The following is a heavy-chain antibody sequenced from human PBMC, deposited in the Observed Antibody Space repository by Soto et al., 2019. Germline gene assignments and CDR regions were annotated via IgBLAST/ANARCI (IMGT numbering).Heavy chain of an antibody. J-gene: IGHJ4*02. CDR2: ISNDGSKN. CDR3: AKFPLRPYYFDY. Sequence: QVQLVDSGGGVVQPGGSLRLSCAASGFTFRNYGMHWVRQAPGKGLEWVAFISNDGSKNYYADSVRGRFTISRDNSMNPLFLQMNSLRPEDTATYYCAKFPLRPYYFDYRGLGTLVTVSS. CDR1: GFTFRNYG. V-gene: IGHV3-30*18. D-gene: IGHD4-17*01.